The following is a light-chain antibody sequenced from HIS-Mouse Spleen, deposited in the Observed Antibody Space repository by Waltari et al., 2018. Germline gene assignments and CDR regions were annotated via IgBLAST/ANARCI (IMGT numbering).Light chain of an antibody. V-gene: IGKV3-20*01. Sequence: EIVLTQSPGTLSLSPGERATLSCRASQRVSSSYLALYQQKPGQAPRLLIYGTSSRATGIPDRFSGSGSGTDFTLTISRLEPEDFAVYYCQQYGSSPLTFGGVTKVEIK. CDR1: QRVSSSY. CDR2: GTS. CDR3: QQYGSSPLT. J-gene: IGKJ4*01.